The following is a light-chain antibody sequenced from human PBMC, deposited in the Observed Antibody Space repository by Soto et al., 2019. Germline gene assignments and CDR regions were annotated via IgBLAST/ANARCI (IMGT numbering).Light chain of an antibody. CDR3: ASWDDSLKAQV. J-gene: IGLJ1*01. Sequence: QSVLTQPPSASGTPGQRVTISCSGSSPNIGGNHVYWYQQLPGTAPKLLIYRNDQRPSGVPDRFSGSKSGTSASLAISGLRSEDEADYFCASWDDSLKAQVFGTGTKVTVL. V-gene: IGLV1-47*01. CDR2: RND. CDR1: SPNIGGNH.